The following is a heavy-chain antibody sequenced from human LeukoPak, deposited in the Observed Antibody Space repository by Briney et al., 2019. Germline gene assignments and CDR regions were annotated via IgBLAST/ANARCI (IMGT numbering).Heavy chain of an antibody. D-gene: IGHD3-10*01. CDR1: GFTFRSYW. CDR2: IKGDGSAA. J-gene: IGHJ4*02. Sequence: GGSLRLSCAASGFTFRSYWMHWVRQAPGKGLMWVSRIKGDGSAASYADSVKGRFTISRDNAKNTLYLQMNRLRVEDMAVYYCAREEWFGMFDYWGQGTLVTVSS. CDR3: AREEWFGMFDY. V-gene: IGHV3-74*01.